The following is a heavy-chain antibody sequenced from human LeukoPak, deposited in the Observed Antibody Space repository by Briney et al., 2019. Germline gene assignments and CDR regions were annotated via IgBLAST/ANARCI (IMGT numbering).Heavy chain of an antibody. J-gene: IGHJ4*02. Sequence: SGGGVVQPGGSLRLSCAASGFTFSSYGMHWVRQAPGKGLEWVALIRYDGSNKYYADSVKGRFTISRDNSKNTLYLQMNSLRAEDTAVYYCAKAETGDPVGEIDYWGQGTLVTVSS. CDR3: AKAETGDPVGEIDY. CDR2: IRYDGSNK. V-gene: IGHV3-30*02. CDR1: GFTFSSYG. D-gene: IGHD7-27*01.